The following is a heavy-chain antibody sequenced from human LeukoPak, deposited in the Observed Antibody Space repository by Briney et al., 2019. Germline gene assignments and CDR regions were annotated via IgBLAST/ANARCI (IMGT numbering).Heavy chain of an antibody. CDR2: ISAYNGNT. V-gene: IGHV1-18*01. CDR1: GYTFTSYG. D-gene: IGHD3-9*01. Sequence: ASVKVSCKASGYTFTSYGISWVRQAPGQGLEWMGWISAYNGNTNYAQKFQGRVTMTRDTSISTAYMELSRLRSDDTAVYYCARFDWLFNYDYWGQGTLVTVSS. J-gene: IGHJ4*02. CDR3: ARFDWLFNYDY.